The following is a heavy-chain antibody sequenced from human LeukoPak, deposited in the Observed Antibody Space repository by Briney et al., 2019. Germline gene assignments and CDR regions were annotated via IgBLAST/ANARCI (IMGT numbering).Heavy chain of an antibody. V-gene: IGHV1-69*13. CDR3: AREGRQQLPLDV. D-gene: IGHD6-13*01. CDR1: GGTFSSYA. Sequence: APVKVSCKASGGTFSSYAISWVRQAPGQGLEWMGGIIPIFGTANYAQKFQGRVTITADESTSTAYMELSSLRSEDTAVYYCAREGRQQLPLDVWGQGTTVTVS. J-gene: IGHJ6*02. CDR2: IIPIFGTA.